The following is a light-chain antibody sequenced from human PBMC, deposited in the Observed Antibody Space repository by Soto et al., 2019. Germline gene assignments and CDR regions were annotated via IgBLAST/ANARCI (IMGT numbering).Light chain of an antibody. Sequence: QSVLTQPASVSGSPGQSITISCTGTSSDVGGYNYVSWYQQHPGKAPKLMIYEVSNRPSGVSNRFSGSKSGNTASLTISGVKSEDEADYYCSSYTSSSPYVFGTGTKLTVL. CDR3: SSYTSSSPYV. V-gene: IGLV2-14*01. J-gene: IGLJ1*01. CDR2: EVS. CDR1: SSDVGGYNY.